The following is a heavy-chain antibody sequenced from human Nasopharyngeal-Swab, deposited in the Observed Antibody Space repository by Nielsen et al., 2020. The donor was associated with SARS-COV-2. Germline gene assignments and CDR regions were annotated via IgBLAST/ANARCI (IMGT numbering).Heavy chain of an antibody. Sequence: SETLSLTCAVYGGSFSGYYWSWIRQPPGKGLEWIGEINHSGSTNYNPSLKSRVTISVDTSKNQFSLKPSSVTAADTAVYYCARGRDIVVVPAAGGAFDYWGQGTLVTVSS. V-gene: IGHV4-34*01. CDR3: ARGRDIVVVPAAGGAFDY. D-gene: IGHD2-2*01. CDR2: INHSGST. J-gene: IGHJ4*02. CDR1: GGSFSGYY.